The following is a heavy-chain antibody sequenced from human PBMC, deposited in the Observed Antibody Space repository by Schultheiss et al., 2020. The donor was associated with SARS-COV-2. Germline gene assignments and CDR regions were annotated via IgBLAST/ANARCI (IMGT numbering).Heavy chain of an antibody. Sequence: GGSLRLSCAASGFTVSSNYMSWIRQAPGKGLEWVSYISSSSSYTNYADSVKGRFTISRDNAKNSLYLQMNSLRAEDTAVYYCARGQRYSSSWYHDYWGQGTLVTVSS. CDR1: GFTVSSNY. D-gene: IGHD6-13*01. CDR3: ARGQRYSSSWYHDY. CDR2: ISSSSSYT. V-gene: IGHV3-11*06. J-gene: IGHJ4*02.